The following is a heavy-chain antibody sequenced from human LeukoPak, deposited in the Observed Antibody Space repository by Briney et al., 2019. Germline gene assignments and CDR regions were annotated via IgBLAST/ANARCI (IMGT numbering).Heavy chain of an antibody. Sequence: PGGSLRLSCAASGFTVSSNYMSWVRQAPGKGLEWVSVIYSGGSTYYADSVKGRFTISRDNSKNMLYLQMNSLRAEDTAVYYCAREGGGSYTQVGYFDYWGQGTLVTVSS. D-gene: IGHD1-26*01. CDR2: IYSGGST. CDR1: GFTVSSNY. V-gene: IGHV3-66*01. CDR3: AREGGGSYTQVGYFDY. J-gene: IGHJ4*02.